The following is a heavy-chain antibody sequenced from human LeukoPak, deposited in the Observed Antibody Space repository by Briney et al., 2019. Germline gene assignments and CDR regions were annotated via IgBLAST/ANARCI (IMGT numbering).Heavy chain of an antibody. CDR2: ISGSGGST. D-gene: IGHD6-19*01. Sequence: PGGPLSPSCAPPGSPFRSFPISWAGQPQGKGLEWASAISGSGGSTYYADSVKGRFTISRGNSKNTLYLQMNSLRAEDTAVYYCAKDSGLSGGRSSQNWGQGTLVTVSS. CDR3: AKDSGLSGGRSSQN. CDR1: GSPFRSFP. J-gene: IGHJ4*02. V-gene: IGHV3-23*01.